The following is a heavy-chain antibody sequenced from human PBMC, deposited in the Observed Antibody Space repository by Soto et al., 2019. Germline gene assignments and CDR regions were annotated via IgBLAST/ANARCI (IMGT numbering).Heavy chain of an antibody. D-gene: IGHD3-3*01. J-gene: IGHJ5*02. CDR1: GFTFDDYA. Sequence: PGGSLRLSCAASGFTFDDYAMHWVRQAPGKGLEWVSGISWNSGSIGYADSVKGRFTISRDNAKNSLYLQMNSLRAEDTALYYCAKGGFLEWLIDWFDPWGQGTLVTVSS. V-gene: IGHV3-9*01. CDR3: AKGGFLEWLIDWFDP. CDR2: ISWNSGSI.